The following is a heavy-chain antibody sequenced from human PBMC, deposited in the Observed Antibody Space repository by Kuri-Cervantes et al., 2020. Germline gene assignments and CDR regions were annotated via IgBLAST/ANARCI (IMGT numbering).Heavy chain of an antibody. CDR3: ARDTAAGPRTNNWFDP. CDR2: IYHSGST. J-gene: IGHJ5*02. V-gene: IGHV4-38-2*02. CDR1: GYSISSGYY. D-gene: IGHD6-13*01. Sequence: SETLSLTCTVSGYSISSGYYWGWIRQPPGKGLEWIGSIYHSGSTNYNPSLKSRVTISVDKSKNQFSLKLSSVTAADTAVYYCARDTAAGPRTNNWFDPWGQGTLVTVSS.